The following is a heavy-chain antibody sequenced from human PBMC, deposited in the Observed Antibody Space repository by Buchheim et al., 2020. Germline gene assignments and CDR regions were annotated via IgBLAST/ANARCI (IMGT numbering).Heavy chain of an antibody. CDR2: ISSSSSYI. CDR3: ARDRHSSGPPGWFDP. Sequence: EVQLVESGGGLVKPGGSLRLSCAASGFTFSSYSMNWVRQAPGKGLEWVSSISSSSSYIYYADSVKGRFTISRDNAENSLYLQMNSLRAEDTAVYYCARDRHSSGPPGWFDPWGQGTL. V-gene: IGHV3-21*01. CDR1: GFTFSSYS. J-gene: IGHJ5*02. D-gene: IGHD6-19*01.